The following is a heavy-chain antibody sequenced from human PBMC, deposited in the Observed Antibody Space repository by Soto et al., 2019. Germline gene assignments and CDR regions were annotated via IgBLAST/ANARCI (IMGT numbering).Heavy chain of an antibody. D-gene: IGHD3-16*01. CDR1: GYIFVNYG. CDR3: VMVDNYVTPTPQDV. CDR2: ISPYTGNT. J-gene: IGHJ6*02. V-gene: IGHV1-18*01. Sequence: QVQLVQSGDEVKKPGASVKVSCKASGYIFVNYGIAWVRQAPGQGLEWMGWISPYTGNTHSASKVQGRLTMTTDTSTSTAYMDLGSLTTDDTAVYYCVMVDNYVTPTPQDVWGQGTTVTVSS.